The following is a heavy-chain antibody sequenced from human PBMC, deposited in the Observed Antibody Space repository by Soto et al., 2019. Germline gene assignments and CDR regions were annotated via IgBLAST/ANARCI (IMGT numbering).Heavy chain of an antibody. CDR3: ARDFTDSSGPTLGMGV. CDR2: IYYSGST. Sequence: PSETLSLTCDVYGGSFSGYYWSWIRQHPGKGLEWIGYIYYSGSTYYNPSLKSRVTISVDTSKSQFSLKLSSVTAADTAVYYCARDFTDSSGPTLGMGVWGQGTTVTVSS. D-gene: IGHD6-19*01. J-gene: IGHJ6*02. CDR1: GGSFSGYY. V-gene: IGHV4-31*11.